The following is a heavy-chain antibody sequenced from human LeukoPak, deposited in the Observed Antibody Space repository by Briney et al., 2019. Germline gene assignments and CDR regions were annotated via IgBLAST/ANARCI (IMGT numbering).Heavy chain of an antibody. D-gene: IGHD3-10*01. CDR3: ASRPLLWFGELFSANWYFDL. J-gene: IGHJ2*01. CDR2: IYYSGGT. Sequence: PSETLSLTCTVSGGSISSGGYYWSWIRQHPGKGLEWIGYIYYSGGTYYNPSLKSRVTISVDTSKNQFSLKLSSVTAADTAVYYCASRPLLWFGELFSANWYFDLWGRGTLVTVSS. V-gene: IGHV4-31*03. CDR1: GGSISSGGYY.